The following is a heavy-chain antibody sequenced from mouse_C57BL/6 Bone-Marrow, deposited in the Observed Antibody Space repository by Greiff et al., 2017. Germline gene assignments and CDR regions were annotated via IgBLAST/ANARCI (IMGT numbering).Heavy chain of an antibody. V-gene: IGHV1-69*01. J-gene: IGHJ2*01. CDR1: GYTFTSYW. CDR3: ARRQLGHYFDY. CDR2: IDPSDSYT. D-gene: IGHD4-1*02. Sequence: VQLQQPGAELVMPGASVKLSCKASGYTFTSYWMHWVKQRPGQGLEWIGEIDPSDSYTNYHQKLKGKSTLTVDKSSSTAYMQLSSLTSEDSAVYYCARRQLGHYFDYGGQGNTLTVSS.